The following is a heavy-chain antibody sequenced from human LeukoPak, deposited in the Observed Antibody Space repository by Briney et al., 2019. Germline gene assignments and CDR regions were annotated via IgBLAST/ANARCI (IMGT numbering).Heavy chain of an antibody. V-gene: IGHV4-30-4*01. CDR1: GGSISSGDYY. D-gene: IGHD3-16*01. J-gene: IGHJ4*02. CDR3: AREIYVIRAFVY. CDR2: IYYSGST. Sequence: SETLSLTCTVSGGSISSGDYYWSWIRQPPGKGLEWIGYIYYSGSTYYNPSLKSRVTISVDTSKNQFSLKLSSVTAADTAVYYCAREIYVIRAFVYWGQGTLVTVSS.